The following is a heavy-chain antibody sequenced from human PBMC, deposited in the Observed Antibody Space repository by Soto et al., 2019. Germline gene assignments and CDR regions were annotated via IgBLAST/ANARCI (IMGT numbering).Heavy chain of an antibody. CDR1: GGSISSSSYY. CDR2: IYYSGST. J-gene: IGHJ4*02. D-gene: IGHD6-13*01. V-gene: IGHV4-39*01. Sequence: QLQLQESGPGLVKPWETLSLTCTVSGGSISSSSYYWGWIRQPPGKGLEWIGSIYYSGSTYYNPSLKSRVTISVDTSKNQFSLKLSSVTAADTAVYYCARRQSSSWYGLWGQGTLVTVSS. CDR3: ARRQSSSWYGL.